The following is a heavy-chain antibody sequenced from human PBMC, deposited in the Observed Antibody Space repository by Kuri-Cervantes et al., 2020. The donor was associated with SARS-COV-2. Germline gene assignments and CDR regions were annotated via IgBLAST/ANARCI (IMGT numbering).Heavy chain of an antibody. D-gene: IGHD3-22*01. Sequence: ASVKVSCKASGYTFTGYYMHWVRQAPGQGLEWMGWINPNSGGTNYAQKFRGGVTMTRDTSISTAYMELSRLRSDATAVYYCARGGVTMIVVVLDYWGQGTLVTVSS. CDR2: INPNSGGT. J-gene: IGHJ4*02. CDR3: ARGGVTMIVVVLDY. CDR1: GYTFTGYY. V-gene: IGHV1-2*02.